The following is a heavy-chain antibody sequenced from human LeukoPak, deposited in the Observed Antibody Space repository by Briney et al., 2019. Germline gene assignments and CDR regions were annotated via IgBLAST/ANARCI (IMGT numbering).Heavy chain of an antibody. CDR1: GFTFNRHW. J-gene: IGHJ2*01. CDR2: IYHSGST. Sequence: GSLRLSCAASGFTFNRHWMTWVRQAPGKGLEWIGEIYHSGSTNYNPSLKSRVTISVDKSKNQFSLKLSSVTAADTAVYYCARHPPTIFGHFDLWGRGTLVTVSS. CDR3: ARHPPTIFGHFDL. D-gene: IGHD3-9*01. V-gene: IGHV4-4*02.